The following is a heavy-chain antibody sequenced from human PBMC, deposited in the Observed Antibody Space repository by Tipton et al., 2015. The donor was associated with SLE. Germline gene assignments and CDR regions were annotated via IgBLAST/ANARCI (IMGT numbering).Heavy chain of an antibody. CDR3: ARGAGSSWDAFDI. CDR1: GGSISSHY. V-gene: IGHV4-59*11. Sequence: TLSLTCTVSGGSISSHYWSWIRQPPGKGLEWIGYIYYSGSTNYNPSLKSRVTISVDTSKNQFSLKLSSVTAADTAVYYCARGAGSSWDAFDIWGQGTMVTVSS. D-gene: IGHD6-13*01. J-gene: IGHJ3*02. CDR2: IYYSGST.